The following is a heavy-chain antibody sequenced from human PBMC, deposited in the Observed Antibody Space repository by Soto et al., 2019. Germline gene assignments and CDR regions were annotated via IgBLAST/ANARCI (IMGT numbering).Heavy chain of an antibody. V-gene: IGHV1-3*01. CDR2: INAGNGNT. D-gene: IGHD3-3*01. CDR1: GYAFTSYA. CDR3: AKTYYDFWSNYYYYGMDV. J-gene: IGHJ6*02. Sequence: SVKVSCKASGYAFTSYAMHWVRQAPVQRLEWMGWINAGNGNTKYSQKFQGRVTITRDTSASTAYMELSSLRSEDTAVYYCAKTYYDFWSNYYYYGMDVWGQGTTVTVPS.